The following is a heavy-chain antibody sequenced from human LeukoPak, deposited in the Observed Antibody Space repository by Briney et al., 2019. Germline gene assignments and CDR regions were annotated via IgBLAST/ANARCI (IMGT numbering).Heavy chain of an antibody. J-gene: IGHJ5*02. CDR2: MNPNSGNT. CDR1: GYTFTSYD. V-gene: IGHV1-8*03. CDR3: ARPRRQNWFDP. Sequence: ASVKVSCKASGYTFTSYDINWVRQATGQGLEWMGWMNPNSGNTGYAQKFQGRVTITRNTSISTAYMELSSLRSEDTAVYYCARPRRQNWFDPWGQGTLVTVSS.